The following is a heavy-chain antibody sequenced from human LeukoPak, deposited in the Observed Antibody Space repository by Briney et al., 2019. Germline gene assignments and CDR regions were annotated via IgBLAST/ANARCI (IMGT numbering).Heavy chain of an antibody. V-gene: IGHV3-11*01. CDR3: ARASRYYYCSGSYPIDY. CDR1: GFTFSDYY. D-gene: IGHD3-10*01. J-gene: IGHJ4*02. CDR2: ITNSGSTI. Sequence: GGSLRLSCAASGFTFSDYYMSWIRQAPGKGLQWVSYITNSGSTIYYADSVKGRFTISRDNAKKSLYLQMNNLRAEDTAVYYSARASRYYYCSGSYPIDYWGQGTLVTVSS.